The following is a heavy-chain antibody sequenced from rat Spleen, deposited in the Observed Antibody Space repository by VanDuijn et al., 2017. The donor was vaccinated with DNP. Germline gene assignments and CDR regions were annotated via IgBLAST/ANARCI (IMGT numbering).Heavy chain of an antibody. J-gene: IGHJ2*01. CDR2: ISYDGSTT. Sequence: EVQLVESGGGLVQPGRSLKLSCAASGFTFSDYNMAWVRQAPKKGLEWVATISYDGSTTYYQDSVKGRFTISRDNAKSTLFLQMDNLRSEDTATYYCATLGGIIYDFWGQGVLVTVSS. CDR1: GFTFSDYN. CDR3: ATLGGIIYDF. V-gene: IGHV5-7*01. D-gene: IGHD1-11*01.